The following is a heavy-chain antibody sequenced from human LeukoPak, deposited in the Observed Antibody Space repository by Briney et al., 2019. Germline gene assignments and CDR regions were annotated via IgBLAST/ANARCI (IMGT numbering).Heavy chain of an antibody. Sequence: SETLSLTCAVYGGSFSGYYWGWIRQPPGKGLEWIGSIYYSGSTYYNPSLRSRVTISVDTSKNQFSLKLSSVTAADTAVYYCARGIAVAGDAFDIWGQGTMVTVSS. J-gene: IGHJ3*02. CDR1: GGSFSGYY. D-gene: IGHD6-19*01. CDR3: ARGIAVAGDAFDI. V-gene: IGHV4-34*01. CDR2: IYYSGST.